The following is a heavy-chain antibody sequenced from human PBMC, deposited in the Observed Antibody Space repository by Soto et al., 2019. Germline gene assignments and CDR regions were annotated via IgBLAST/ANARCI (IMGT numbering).Heavy chain of an antibody. J-gene: IGHJ6*02. CDR3: TTRRVVVPAADMDV. CDR1: GFTFSNAW. D-gene: IGHD2-2*01. CDR2: IKSKTDGGTT. V-gene: IGHV3-15*07. Sequence: GGSLRLSCAASGFTFSNAWMNWVRQAPGKGLEWVGRIKSKTDGGTTDYAAPVKGRFTISRDDSKNTLYLQMNSLKTEDTAVYYCTTRRVVVPAADMDVWGQGTTVSLL.